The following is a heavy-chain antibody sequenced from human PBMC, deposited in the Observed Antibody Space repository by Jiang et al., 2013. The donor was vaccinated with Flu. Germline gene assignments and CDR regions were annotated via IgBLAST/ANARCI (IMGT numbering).Heavy chain of an antibody. D-gene: IGHD2-15*01. J-gene: IGHJ6*02. Sequence: QSGSELKKPGASVKVSCKASGYTFTSYAMNWVRQAPGQGLEWMGWINTNTGNPTYAQGFTGRFVFSLDTSVSTAYLQISSLKAEDTAVYYCARDVDDIVVVVAAKAGGFDYYYGMDVWGQGTTVTVSS. CDR2: INTNTGNP. CDR1: GYTFTSYA. V-gene: IGHV7-4-1*02. CDR3: ARDVDDIVVVVAAKAGGFDYYYGMDV.